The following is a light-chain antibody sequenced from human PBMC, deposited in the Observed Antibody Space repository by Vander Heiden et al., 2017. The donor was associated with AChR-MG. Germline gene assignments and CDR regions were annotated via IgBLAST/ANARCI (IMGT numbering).Light chain of an antibody. J-gene: IGLJ1*01. Sequence: QSALTQPRSVSGSPGQSVTISCTGTSSDVGAYDYVSWYQHHPGKAPKLLTYDVTERPSGVPDRSSGSKSGNTASLTISGLQAEDEADYYCCSYAGRSTFGGVFGTGTKVTVL. CDR1: SSDVGAYDY. CDR2: DVT. V-gene: IGLV2-11*01. CDR3: CSYAGRSTFGGV.